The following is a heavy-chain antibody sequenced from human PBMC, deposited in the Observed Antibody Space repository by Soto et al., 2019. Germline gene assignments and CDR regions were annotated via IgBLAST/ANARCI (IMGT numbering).Heavy chain of an antibody. CDR3: ARGVLSDSGTCY. CDR1: GFTFSSYT. D-gene: IGHD2-15*01. J-gene: IGHJ4*02. Sequence: XGSLRLSCAASGFTFSSYTMNWVRQAPGKGLEWVSSISSGSSYIYYADSMKGRFTISRDNAKNSLYLQMNSLRAEDTAVYYCARGVLSDSGTCYWGRGNVVTVSS. V-gene: IGHV3-21*01. CDR2: ISSGSSYI.